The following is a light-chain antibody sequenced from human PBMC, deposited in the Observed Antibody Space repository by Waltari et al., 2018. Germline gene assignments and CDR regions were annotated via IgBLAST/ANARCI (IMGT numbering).Light chain of an antibody. J-gene: IGKJ3*01. Sequence: EIVLTQSPATLSLSPGERATLSCRASQSVSSYLAWYQQKPGQAPRLLIYESANSATGIPARCSGSGSGTDFTLTISSLEPEDFAVYYCQQRSNWPSGTFGPGTKVDIK. CDR2: ESA. CDR3: QQRSNWPSGT. V-gene: IGKV3-11*01. CDR1: QSVSSY.